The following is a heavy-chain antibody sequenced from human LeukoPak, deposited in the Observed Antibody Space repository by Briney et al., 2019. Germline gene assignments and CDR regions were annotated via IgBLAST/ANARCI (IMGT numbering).Heavy chain of an antibody. CDR1: GFSFSTYW. Sequence: GGSLRLSCAASGFSFSTYWMSWVRQAPGKGLEWVANINQDGTGKYYVDSVKGRFTISRDNAKNSLYLQMNSLRAEDTAVYYCASPTISRSLDYWGQGTLVTVSS. J-gene: IGHJ4*02. CDR3: ASPTISRSLDY. V-gene: IGHV3-7*01. CDR2: INQDGTGK. D-gene: IGHD1-26*01.